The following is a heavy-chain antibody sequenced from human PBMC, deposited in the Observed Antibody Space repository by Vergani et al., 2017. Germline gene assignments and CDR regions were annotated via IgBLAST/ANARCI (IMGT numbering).Heavy chain of an antibody. V-gene: IGHV1-18*01. J-gene: IGHJ6*02. Sequence: QVQLVQSGAEVKKPGSSVKVSCKASGGTFSSYAISWVRQAPGQGLEWMGWISAYNGNTNYAQKLQGRVTMTTDTSTSTAYMELRSLRSDDTAVYYCARVGYGSGSSYYYYYGMDVWGQGTTVTVSS. CDR3: ARVGYGSGSSYYYYYGMDV. D-gene: IGHD3-10*01. CDR1: GGTFSSYA. CDR2: ISAYNGNT.